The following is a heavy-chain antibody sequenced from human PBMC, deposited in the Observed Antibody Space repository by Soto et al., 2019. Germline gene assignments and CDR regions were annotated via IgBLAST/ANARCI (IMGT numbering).Heavy chain of an antibody. D-gene: IGHD3-22*01. CDR1: GGTFSSYT. V-gene: IGHV1-69*04. CDR2: IIPILGIA. Sequence: SVKVSCKASGGTFSSYTISWVRQAPGQGLEWMGRIIPILGIANYAQKFQGRVTITADKSTSTAYMELSSLRSEDTAVYYCAREYYYDSSGYNYYYYGMDVWGQGTTVTVSS. CDR3: AREYYYDSSGYNYYYYGMDV. J-gene: IGHJ6*02.